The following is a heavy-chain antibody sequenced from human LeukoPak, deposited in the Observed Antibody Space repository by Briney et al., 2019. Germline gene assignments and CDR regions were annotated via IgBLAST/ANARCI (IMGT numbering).Heavy chain of an antibody. CDR1: GFTVSSNY. CDR3: AREKSSGYYSSSPFDY. CDR2: INHGGST. J-gene: IGHJ4*02. Sequence: GSLRLSCAASGFTVSSNYMSWVRQPPGKGLEWIGEINHGGSTNYNPSLKSRVTISVDTSKNQFSLKLSSVTAADTAVYYCAREKSSGYYSSSPFDYWGQGTLVTVSS. V-gene: IGHV4-34*01. D-gene: IGHD3-22*01.